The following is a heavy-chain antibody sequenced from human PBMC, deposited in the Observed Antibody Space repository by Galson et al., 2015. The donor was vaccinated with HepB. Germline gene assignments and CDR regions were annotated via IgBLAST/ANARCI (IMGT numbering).Heavy chain of an antibody. CDR2: ISTYNGNT. D-gene: IGHD6-13*01. J-gene: IGHJ4*02. Sequence: SVKVSCKASGYTFTSYGISWVRQAPGQGLEWMGWISTYNGNTNYAQKLQGRVTMTTDTSTSTAYMELRSLRSDDTAVYYCAREAIAAAAGGFDYWGQGTQVTVSS. CDR3: AREAIAAAAGGFDY. CDR1: GYTFTSYG. V-gene: IGHV1-18*01.